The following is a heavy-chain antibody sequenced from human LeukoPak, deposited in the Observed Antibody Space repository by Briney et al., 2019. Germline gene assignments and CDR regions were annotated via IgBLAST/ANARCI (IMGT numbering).Heavy chain of an antibody. CDR1: GYTFTGYY. J-gene: IGHJ4*02. Sequence: ASVKVSRKASGYTFTGYYMHWVRQAPGQGLEWMGRINPNSGGTNYAQKFQGRVTMTRDTPISTAYMELSRLRSDDTAVYYCARDLGYYGSGRPNTLDYWGQGTLVTVSS. CDR3: ARDLGYYGSGRPNTLDY. D-gene: IGHD3-10*01. V-gene: IGHV1-2*06. CDR2: INPNSGGT.